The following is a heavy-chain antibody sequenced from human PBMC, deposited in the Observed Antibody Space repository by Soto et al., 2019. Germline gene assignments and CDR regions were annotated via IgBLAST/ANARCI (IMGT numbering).Heavy chain of an antibody. J-gene: IGHJ4*02. CDR1: GFTFSSYG. CDR2: ISYDGSNK. V-gene: IGHV3-30*18. Sequence: HPGGSLRLSCAASGFTFSSYGMHWVRPAPGKGLAWVAVISYDGSNKYYADSVKRRFTLSRDNSKNTRYVQIISLRAEDTAVYYCAKDRYSGYYFDSWGQGTLVTVSS. CDR3: AKDRYSGYYFDS. D-gene: IGHD5-12*01.